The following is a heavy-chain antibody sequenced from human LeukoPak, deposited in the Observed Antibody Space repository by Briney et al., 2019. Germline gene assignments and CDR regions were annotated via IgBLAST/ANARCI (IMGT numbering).Heavy chain of an antibody. CDR1: GYTFTNYG. CDR2: ISTYNDNT. Sequence: GASVKVSCTASGYTFTNYGISWVRQAPGQGLEWMGWISTYNDNTNYAQRLQGRVTMTTETSTSIAYMELRSLRSDDTAVYYCARALGPGHAFDIWGQRTMVSVSS. V-gene: IGHV1-18*01. CDR3: ARALGPGHAFDI. J-gene: IGHJ3*02. D-gene: IGHD1-14*01.